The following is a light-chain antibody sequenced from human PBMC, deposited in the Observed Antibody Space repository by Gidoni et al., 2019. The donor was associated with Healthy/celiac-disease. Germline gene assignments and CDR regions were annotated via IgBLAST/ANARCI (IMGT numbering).Light chain of an antibody. V-gene: IGKV3-11*01. CDR3: QQRSNWPPYT. CDR2: DAS. Sequence: EIVLPQSTATLSLSPGERATLSCRASQSVSSYLAWYQQKPGQAPRLLIYDASNRATGIPARFSGSGSGTDFTLTISSLEPEDFAVYYCQQRSNWPPYTFGQGTKLEIK. CDR1: QSVSSY. J-gene: IGKJ2*01.